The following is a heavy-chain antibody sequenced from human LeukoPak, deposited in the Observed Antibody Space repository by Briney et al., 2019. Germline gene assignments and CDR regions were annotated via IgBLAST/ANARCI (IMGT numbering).Heavy chain of an antibody. CDR1: GFTFDYYA. V-gene: IGHV3-43*02. D-gene: IGHD3-16*02. J-gene: IGHJ4*02. Sequence: GGSLRLSCATSGFTFDYYAMHWVRQIPGKAPEWVSLISGDGGRTKFADSVKGRFTMSRDNNRTSLFLQMNNLRSEDTALYYCAKDLHDYLGGSYRGYFDSWGQGILVTVSS. CDR2: ISGDGGRT. CDR3: AKDLHDYLGGSYRGYFDS.